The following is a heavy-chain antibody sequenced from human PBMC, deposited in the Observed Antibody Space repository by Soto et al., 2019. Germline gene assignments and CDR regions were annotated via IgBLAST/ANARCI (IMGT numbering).Heavy chain of an antibody. J-gene: IGHJ5*02. Sequence: SETLSLTCTVSGGSMSSGDYYWSWILHPPGRGLEWIGYIYYSGSAYYSPSLKSRVTLSVDTSQNQFSLKLNFVTAADTAVYYCARVLYYGSGTSDLWGQRTLVTVSS. CDR2: IYYSGSA. D-gene: IGHD3-10*01. CDR3: ARVLYYGSGTSDL. V-gene: IGHV4-30-4*01. CDR1: GGSMSSGDYY.